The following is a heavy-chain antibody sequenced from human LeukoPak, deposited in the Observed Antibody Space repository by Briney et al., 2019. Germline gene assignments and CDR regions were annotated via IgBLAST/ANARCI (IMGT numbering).Heavy chain of an antibody. V-gene: IGHV1-2*02. J-gene: IGHJ3*02. D-gene: IGHD6-13*01. CDR2: INPNSGGT. CDR3: ARVALKGTLKNSPNSSSWSLEVRLGLADAFDI. Sequence: VASVKVSCKASGYTFTGYYMHWVRQAPGQGLEWMGWINPNSGGTNYAQKLQGRVTMTTDTSTSTAYMELRSLRSDDTAVYYCARVALKGTLKNSPNSSSWSLEVRLGLADAFDIWGQGTMVTVSS. CDR1: GYTFTGYY.